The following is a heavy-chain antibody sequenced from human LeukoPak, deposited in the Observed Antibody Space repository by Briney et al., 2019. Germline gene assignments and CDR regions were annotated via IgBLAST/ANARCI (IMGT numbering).Heavy chain of an antibody. CDR2: IYPCDSDT. CDR3: ATWGSSAWFDY. V-gene: IGHV5-51*01. Sequence: GESLKISCKGSGYSSSTYWIGWVRQMPGKGLEYMGIIYPCDSDTRYSPSFQGQVTISADKSISAAYLQWSSLKAADTAIYYCATWGSSAWFDYWGQGTLVTVSS. J-gene: IGHJ4*02. CDR1: GYSSSTYW. D-gene: IGHD6-19*01.